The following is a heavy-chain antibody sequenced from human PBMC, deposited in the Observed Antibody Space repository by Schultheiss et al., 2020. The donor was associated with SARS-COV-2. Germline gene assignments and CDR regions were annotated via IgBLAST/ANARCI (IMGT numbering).Heavy chain of an antibody. V-gene: IGHV3-21*01. CDR2: ISSSSSYI. J-gene: IGHJ6*02. D-gene: IGHD3-10*01. Sequence: GGSLRLSCAASGFTFSSYSMNWVRQAPGKGLEWGSSISSSSSYIYYADSVKGRFTISRDNAKNSLYLQMNSLRAEDTAVYYCARVYYYGSGGYAYYGMDVWGQGTTVTFSS. CDR1: GFTFSSYS. CDR3: ARVYYYGSGGYAYYGMDV.